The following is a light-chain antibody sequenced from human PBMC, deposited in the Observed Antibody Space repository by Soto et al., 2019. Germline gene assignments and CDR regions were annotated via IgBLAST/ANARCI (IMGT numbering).Light chain of an antibody. CDR1: GYNIGKNY. Sequence: QSVLTQPPSVSAAPGQKVTISCSGSGYNIGKNYVSWYQHLPGTAPKLLIYDSNKRPSGIPDRFSGSKSATSATLGITGLQTGDEADYYCGTWDSSLSAGVFGGGTKLTVL. V-gene: IGLV1-51*01. J-gene: IGLJ2*01. CDR2: DSN. CDR3: GTWDSSLSAGV.